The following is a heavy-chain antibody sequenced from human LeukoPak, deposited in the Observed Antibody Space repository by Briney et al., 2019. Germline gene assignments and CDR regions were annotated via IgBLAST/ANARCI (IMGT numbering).Heavy chain of an antibody. CDR3: ARQVGVDDAFDI. Sequence: GGSLRLSCGASGFTFSTYSMNWVRQAPGKGLEWVSSISSGSSYIFYADSVKGRFTISRDNAKNSLYLQMNSLRAEDTAVYYCARQVGVDDAFDIWGQGTMVTISS. V-gene: IGHV3-21*01. CDR1: GFTFSTYS. D-gene: IGHD1-26*01. CDR2: ISSGSSYI. J-gene: IGHJ3*02.